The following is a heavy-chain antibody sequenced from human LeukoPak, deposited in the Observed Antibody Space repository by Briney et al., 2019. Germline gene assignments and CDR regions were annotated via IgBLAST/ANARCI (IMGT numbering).Heavy chain of an antibody. CDR2: IWYDGSNT. CDR1: GFAFSRHG. V-gene: IGHV3-33*01. D-gene: IGHD3-10*01. CDR3: ARELFDFDY. J-gene: IGHJ4*02. Sequence: TGRSLRLSCAASGFAFSRHGMHWVRQAPGKGLEWVAVIWYDGSNTYYADSVKGRFTISRGNSKNTLYLQMNSLRAEDTAIYYCARELFDFDYWGQGTLVTVSS.